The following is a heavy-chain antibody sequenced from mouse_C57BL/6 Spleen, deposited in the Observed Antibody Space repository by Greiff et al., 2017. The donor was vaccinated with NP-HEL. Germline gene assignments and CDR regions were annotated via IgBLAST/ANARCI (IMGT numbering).Heavy chain of an antibody. CDR1: GYSFTSYY. CDR2: IYPGSGNT. V-gene: IGHV1-66*01. J-gene: IGHJ2*01. Sequence: QVQLQQSGPELVKPGASVKISCKASGYSFTSYYIHWVKQRPGQGLEWIGWIYPGSGNTTYNEKFKGKATLTAETSSSTAYMQLSSLTSEDSAVYYCARRVYYGYRVVYYFDYWGQGTTLTVSS. CDR3: ARRVYYGYRVVYYFDY. D-gene: IGHD2-2*01.